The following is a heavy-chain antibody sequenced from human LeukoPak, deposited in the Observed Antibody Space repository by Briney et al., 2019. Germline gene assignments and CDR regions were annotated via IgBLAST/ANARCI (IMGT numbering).Heavy chain of an antibody. D-gene: IGHD4-23*01. CDR2: ISGSGGST. J-gene: IGHJ5*02. CDR3: AKDPDGNSYNWFDP. CDR1: GFTFSSYG. V-gene: IGHV3-23*01. Sequence: SGGSLRLSCAASGFTFSSYGMSWVRQAPGKGLEWVSAISGSGGSTYYADSVKGRFTISRDNSKNTLYLQMNSLRAEDTAVYYCAKDPDGNSYNWFDPWGQGTLVTVSS.